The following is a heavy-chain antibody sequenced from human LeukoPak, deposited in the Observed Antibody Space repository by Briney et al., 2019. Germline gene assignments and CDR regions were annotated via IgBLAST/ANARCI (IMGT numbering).Heavy chain of an antibody. D-gene: IGHD1-26*01. CDR1: GYTFTGYY. V-gene: IGHV1-2*02. J-gene: IGHJ4*01. Sequence: ASVKVSCKASGYTFTGYYMHWVRQAPGQGLEWMGWINPKSGGTNYAQKFQGRVTMTRDTSIHTAYMELSRLRSDDTAVYYCATRAPYSGTHFDNWGHGTLVTVSS. CDR2: INPKSGGT. CDR3: ATRAPYSGTHFDN.